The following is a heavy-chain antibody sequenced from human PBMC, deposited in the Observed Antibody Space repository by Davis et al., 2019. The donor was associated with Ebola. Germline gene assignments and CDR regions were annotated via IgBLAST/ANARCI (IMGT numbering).Heavy chain of an antibody. CDR1: GYTFTSYD. CDR2: MNPNSGNT. CDR3: ARKVGATTTYYYYYGMDV. V-gene: IGHV1-8*01. Sequence: ASVKVSCKASGYTFTSYDINWVRQATGQGLEWMGWMNPNSGNTGYAQKFQGRVTMTRNTSISTAYMELSSLRSEDTAVYYCARKVGATTTYYYYYGMDVWGQGTTVTVSS. J-gene: IGHJ6*02. D-gene: IGHD1-26*01.